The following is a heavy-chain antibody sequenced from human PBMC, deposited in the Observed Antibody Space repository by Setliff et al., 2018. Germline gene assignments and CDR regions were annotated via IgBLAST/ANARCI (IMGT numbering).Heavy chain of an antibody. CDR3: ARGGIAARPGSWVYFDY. J-gene: IGHJ4*02. CDR2: ISAYNGNT. D-gene: IGHD6-6*01. V-gene: IGHV1-18*01. Sequence: GASVKVSCKASGYTFTSYGISWVRQAPGQGLEWMGWISAYNGNTNYAQKLQGRVTITTDESTSTAYMELSSLRSEDTAVYYCARGGIAARPGSWVYFDYWGQGTLVTVSS. CDR1: GYTFTSYG.